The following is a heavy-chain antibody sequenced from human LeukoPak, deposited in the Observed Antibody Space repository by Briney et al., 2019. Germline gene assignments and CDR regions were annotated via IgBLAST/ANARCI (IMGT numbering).Heavy chain of an antibody. Sequence: SETLSLTCTVSGGSISSYYWSWIRQPAGKGLEWIGYIHYSGSTNYNPSLKSRVTISVDTSKNQFSLKLSSVTAADTAVYYCARRELDSVAFDIWGQGTMVTVSS. D-gene: IGHD1-26*01. CDR1: GGSISSYY. CDR3: ARRELDSVAFDI. J-gene: IGHJ3*02. V-gene: IGHV4-59*08. CDR2: IHYSGST.